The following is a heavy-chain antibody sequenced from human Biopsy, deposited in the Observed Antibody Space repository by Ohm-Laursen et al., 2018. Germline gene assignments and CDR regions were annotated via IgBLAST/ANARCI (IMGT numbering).Heavy chain of an antibody. J-gene: IGHJ6*02. D-gene: IGHD3-22*01. CDR3: AREEDNSGYDYYGMDV. CDR1: GYTFGNYG. V-gene: IGHV1-18*01. CDR2: ISAYNGNR. Sequence: SVKVSCKASGYTFGNYGVTWVRQAPGQGLEWMGWISAYNGNRNYAQKFQGRVTMTTDTSTSTAYMELRSLRSDDTAVYFCAREEDNSGYDYYGMDVWGQGTTVTVSS.